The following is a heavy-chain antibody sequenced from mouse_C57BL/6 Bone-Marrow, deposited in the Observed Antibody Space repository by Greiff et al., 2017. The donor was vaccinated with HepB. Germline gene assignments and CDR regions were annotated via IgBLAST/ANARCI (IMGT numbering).Heavy chain of an antibody. V-gene: IGHV5-6*01. J-gene: IGHJ4*01. Sequence: EVHLVESGGDLVKPGGSLKLSSAASGFTFSSYGMSWVRQTPDKRLEWVATISSGGSYTYYPDSVKGRFTISRDNAKNTLYLQMSSLKSEDTAMYYCARSSMDYWGQGTSVTVSS. CDR2: ISSGGSYT. CDR3: ARSSMDY. CDR1: GFTFSSYG.